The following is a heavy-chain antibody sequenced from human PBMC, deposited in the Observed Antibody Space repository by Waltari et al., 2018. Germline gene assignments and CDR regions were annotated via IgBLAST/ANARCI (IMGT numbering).Heavy chain of an antibody. V-gene: IGHV3-21*01. CDR2: INEVSSHI. CDR1: GFTFSSYS. Sequence: EVQLVESGGGLVTPGGSVRLSCAASGFTFSSYSMNWVRQAPGKGLEWVSAINEVSSHIYYAGSMKGRLTISRDNAKSSLFLQMDNLRVEDTAVYYCARDISPQAQQRNNGMDVWGQGTTVTVSS. CDR3: ARDISPQAQQRNNGMDV. D-gene: IGHD2-8*01. J-gene: IGHJ6*02.